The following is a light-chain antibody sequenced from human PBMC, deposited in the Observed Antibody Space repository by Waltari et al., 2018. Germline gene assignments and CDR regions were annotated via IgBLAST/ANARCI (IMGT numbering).Light chain of an antibody. Sequence: DIQMTQSPSSLSASVGYRVIITCRASQDIDNNLNWYQQKPGKSPKLLIYASSTLETGVPSRFSGSGSGRKFSFTISSLQPEDFATYYCQQFDNVPLTFGGGTKVDIK. CDR3: QQFDNVPLT. V-gene: IGKV1-33*01. J-gene: IGKJ4*01. CDR1: QDIDNN. CDR2: ASS.